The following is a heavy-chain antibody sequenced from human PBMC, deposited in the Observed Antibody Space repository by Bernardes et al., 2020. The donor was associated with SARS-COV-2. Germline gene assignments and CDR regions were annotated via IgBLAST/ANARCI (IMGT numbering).Heavy chain of an antibody. V-gene: IGHV3-53*01. CDR1: GFTVSSNY. Sequence: RGSLRLSCAASGFTVSSNYMSWVRQAPGKWLEWVSIIYSGCSTYYADSVKGRFIISRDNSKNTLYLQMNSLRAEDTAVYYCAKRTYYDYWGQGTLVTVSS. J-gene: IGHJ4*02. CDR3: AKRTYYDY. CDR2: IYSGCST.